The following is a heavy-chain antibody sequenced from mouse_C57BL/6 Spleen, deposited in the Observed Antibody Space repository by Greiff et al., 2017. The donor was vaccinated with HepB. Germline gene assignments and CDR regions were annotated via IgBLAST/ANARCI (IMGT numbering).Heavy chain of an antibody. D-gene: IGHD2-4*01. Sequence: QVQLKQPGAELVKPGASVKLSCKASGYTFTSYWMQWVKQRPGQGLEWIGEIDPSDSYTNYNQKFKGKATLTVDTSSSTAYMQLSSLTSEDSAVYYCARGDIYYDPFAYWGQGTLVTVSA. CDR3: ARGDIYYDPFAY. CDR1: GYTFTSYW. V-gene: IGHV1-50*01. J-gene: IGHJ3*01. CDR2: IDPSDSYT.